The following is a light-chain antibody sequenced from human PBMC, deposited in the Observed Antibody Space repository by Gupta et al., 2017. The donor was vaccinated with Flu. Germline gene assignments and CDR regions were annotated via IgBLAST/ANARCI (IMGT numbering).Light chain of an antibody. CDR2: DAS. V-gene: IGKV3-11*01. CDR3: QHRSSWPRT. Sequence: PDTLSLSPRERATLSCRSRQSVSSSLAWYQQKPGHAPRLLTYDASNRATGFPARFSGSGSGTXFTLTIXSREPEDFAVYYCQHRSSWPRTFGXGTKVEIK. CDR1: QSVSSS. J-gene: IGKJ1*01.